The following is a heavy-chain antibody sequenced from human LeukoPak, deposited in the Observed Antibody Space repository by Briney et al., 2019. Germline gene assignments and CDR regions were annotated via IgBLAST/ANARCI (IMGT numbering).Heavy chain of an antibody. CDR1: GFTFSSYA. D-gene: IGHD3-22*01. CDR2: ISGSGGST. J-gene: IGHJ4*02. V-gene: IGHV3-23*01. CDR3: AKDRNYYDSSAYSYYFDY. Sequence: GGSLRLSCAASGFTFSSYALSWVRQAPGKGLEWVSGISGSGGSTYYADSVEGRFTISRDNSKNMLYLQMNSLRAEDTAVYYCAKDRNYYDSSAYSYYFDYWGQGTLVTVSS.